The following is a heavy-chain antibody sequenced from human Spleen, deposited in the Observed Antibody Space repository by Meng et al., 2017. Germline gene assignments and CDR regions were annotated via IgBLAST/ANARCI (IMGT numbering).Heavy chain of an antibody. CDR1: GNIFTGYY. V-gene: IGHV1-2*06. CDR3: ARDRLLDY. CDR2: INPDSGAS. Sequence: VEVGKAGAEVKKPGQSVRDSFKGSGNIFTGYYLHWRRQATGRGLEWMGRINPDSGASNCAQNIQGRVTMTRDTAISRAYMELSRLRSDDTALYYCARDRLLDYWGQGTLVTVSS. J-gene: IGHJ4*02.